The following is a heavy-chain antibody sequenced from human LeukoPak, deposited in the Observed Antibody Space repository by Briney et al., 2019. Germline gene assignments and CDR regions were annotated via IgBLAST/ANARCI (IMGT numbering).Heavy chain of an antibody. CDR2: INPNSGGT. CDR1: GYTFTGYY. D-gene: IGHD3-16*02. CDR3: ARVEVGDYVWGSYRL. Sequence: ASEKVSCKASGYTFTGYYMHWVRQAPGQGLEWMGWINPNSGGTNYAQKFQGRVTMTRDTSISTAYMELSRLRSDDTAVYYCARVEVGDYVWGSYRLWGQGTLVTVSS. J-gene: IGHJ4*02. V-gene: IGHV1-2*02.